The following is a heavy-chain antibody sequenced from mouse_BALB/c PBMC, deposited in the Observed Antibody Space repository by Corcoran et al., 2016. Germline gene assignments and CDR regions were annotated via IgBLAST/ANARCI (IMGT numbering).Heavy chain of an antibody. CDR2: INTYTGEP. D-gene: IGHD2-4*01. J-gene: IGHJ3*01. V-gene: IGHV9-3-1*01. CDR1: GYTSTNYG. Sequence: QIQLVQSGPELKKPGETVKISCKASGYTSTNYGMNWVKQAPGKGLKWMGWINTYTGEPTYADDFKGRFAFSLETSASTAYLQINNLKNEDTATYFCARGDYDTWFAYWGQGTLVTVSA. CDR3: ARGDYDTWFAY.